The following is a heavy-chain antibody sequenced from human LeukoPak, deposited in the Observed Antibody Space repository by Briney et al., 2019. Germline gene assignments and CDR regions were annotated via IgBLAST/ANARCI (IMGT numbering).Heavy chain of an antibody. CDR1: GGTFSNYA. CDR3: ARWAGYCSITNCYTAFDY. J-gene: IGHJ4*02. CDR2: ITPIFGTA. V-gene: IGHV1-69*01. D-gene: IGHD2-2*02. Sequence: SVKVSCKASGGTFSNYAINWVRQAPGQGLEWMGGITPIFGTANYAQRFRGRVTITADESTSTAYMELSSLRSEDTAVYYCARWAGYCSITNCYTAFDYWGQGTLVTVSS.